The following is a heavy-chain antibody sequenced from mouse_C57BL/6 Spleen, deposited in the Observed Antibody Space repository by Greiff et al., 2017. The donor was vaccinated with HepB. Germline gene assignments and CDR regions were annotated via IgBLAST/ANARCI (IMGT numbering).Heavy chain of an antibody. CDR2: IDPETGGT. V-gene: IGHV1-15*01. D-gene: IGHD4-1*01. CDR1: GYTFTDYE. J-gene: IGHJ3*01. Sequence: VKLQESGAELVRPGASVTLSCKASGYTFTDYEMHWVKQTPVHGLEWIGAIDPETGGTAYNQKFKGKAILTADKSSSTAYMELRSLTSEDSAVYYCTHNWDVAYWGQGTLVTVSA. CDR3: THNWDVAY.